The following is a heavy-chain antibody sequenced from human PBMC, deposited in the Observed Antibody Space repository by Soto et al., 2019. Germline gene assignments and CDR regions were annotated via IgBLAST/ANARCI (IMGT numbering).Heavy chain of an antibody. CDR3: ARVPIPPSTGDLVEWYFDL. D-gene: IGHD7-27*01. J-gene: IGHJ2*01. CDR2: IKQDGSEK. V-gene: IGHV3-7*01. CDR1: GFTFSSYW. Sequence: GGSLRLSCAASGFTFSSYWMSWVRQAPGKGLEWVANIKQDGSEKYYVDSVKGRFTISRDNAKNSLYLQMNSLRAEDTAVYYCARVPIPPSTGDLVEWYFDLWGRGTLVTVSS.